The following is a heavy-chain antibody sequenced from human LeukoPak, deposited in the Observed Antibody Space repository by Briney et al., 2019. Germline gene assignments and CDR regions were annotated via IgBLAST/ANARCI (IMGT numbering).Heavy chain of an antibody. D-gene: IGHD1-26*01. CDR2: INHSGST. V-gene: IGHV4-34*01. CDR3: VRHAGVGATVASYFDY. J-gene: IGHJ4*02. CDR1: GGSFSGYY. Sequence: SETLSLTCAVYGGSFSGYYWSWIRQPPGKGLEWIGEINHSGSTNYNPSLKSRVTISVDTSKNQFSLKLSSVTAADTAVYYCVRHAGVGATVASYFDYWGQGTLVTVSS.